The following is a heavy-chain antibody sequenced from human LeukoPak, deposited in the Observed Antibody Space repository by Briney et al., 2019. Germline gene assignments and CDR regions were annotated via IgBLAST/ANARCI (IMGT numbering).Heavy chain of an antibody. D-gene: IGHD4-17*01. CDR1: GFIFDTYG. Sequence: GGSLRLSCAASGFIFDTYGMHWVRQAPGKGLEWVAVISYDGSNKYYADSVKGRFTISRDNSKNTLYLQMNSLRAEDTAVYYCAKANYGDYVGAFDIWGQGTMVTVSS. J-gene: IGHJ3*02. V-gene: IGHV3-30*18. CDR3: AKANYGDYVGAFDI. CDR2: ISYDGSNK.